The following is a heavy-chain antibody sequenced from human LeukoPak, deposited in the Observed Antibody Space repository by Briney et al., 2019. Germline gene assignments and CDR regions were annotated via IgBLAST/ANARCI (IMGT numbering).Heavy chain of an antibody. Sequence: ASVKVSCKASGYTFTGYYMHWVRQAPGQGLELMGRINPNSGGTNYAQKFQGRVTMTRDTSISTAYMELSRLRSDDTAVYYCARGRILYYGSGSYYNELDYWGQGTLVTVSS. D-gene: IGHD3-10*01. CDR3: ARGRILYYGSGSYYNELDY. CDR1: GYTFTGYY. J-gene: IGHJ4*02. V-gene: IGHV1-2*06. CDR2: INPNSGGT.